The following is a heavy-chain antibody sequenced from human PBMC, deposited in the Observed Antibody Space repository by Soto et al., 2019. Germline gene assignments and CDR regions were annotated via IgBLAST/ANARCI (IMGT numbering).Heavy chain of an antibody. CDR1: GFTFSSYG. CDR3: ARVSEWELLDY. Sequence: GSLRLSCAASGFTFSSYGMHWVRQAPGKGLEWVAVIWYDGSNKYYADSVKGRFTISRDNSKNTLYLQMNSLRAEDTAVYYCARVSEWELLDYWGQGTLVTVSS. CDR2: IWYDGSNK. D-gene: IGHD1-26*01. V-gene: IGHV3-33*01. J-gene: IGHJ4*02.